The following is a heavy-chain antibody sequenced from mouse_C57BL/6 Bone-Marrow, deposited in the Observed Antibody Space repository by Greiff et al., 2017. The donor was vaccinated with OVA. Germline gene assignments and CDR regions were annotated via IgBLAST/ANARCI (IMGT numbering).Heavy chain of an antibody. CDR2: IRSKSNNYAT. V-gene: IGHV10-1*01. CDR3: VRHNWDEYVDV. J-gene: IGHJ1*03. D-gene: IGHD4-1*01. Sequence: EVQLVESGGGLVQPKGSLKLSCAASGFSFNTYAMNWVRQAPGKGLEWVARIRSKSNNYATYYADSVKDRFTISRDDSESMLYLQMNNLKTEDTAMYYCVRHNWDEYVDVWGTGTTVTVSS. CDR1: GFSFNTYA.